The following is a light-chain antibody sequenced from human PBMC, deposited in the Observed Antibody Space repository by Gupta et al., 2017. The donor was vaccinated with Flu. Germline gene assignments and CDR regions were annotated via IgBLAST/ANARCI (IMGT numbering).Light chain of an antibody. CDR3: HSAESSGSGVV. V-gene: IGLV3-25*03. CDR2: KDS. Sequence: AMVMKDESWSHQQPRHPPLLMIYKDSQRPSGGPERFCGSNSGTTDTLTISGVQAEDEADYYCHSAESSGSGVVFGGGTKLTVL. CDR1: AMVMKD. J-gene: IGLJ2*01.